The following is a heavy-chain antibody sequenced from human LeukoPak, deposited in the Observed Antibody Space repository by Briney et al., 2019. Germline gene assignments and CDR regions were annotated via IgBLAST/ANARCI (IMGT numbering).Heavy chain of an antibody. CDR2: MNSDGSST. CDR1: GLTLSNYW. D-gene: IGHD4-17*01. Sequence: GGSLRLSCAASGLTLSNYWMHWVRQAPGKGLVWFSRMNSDGSSTSYADSVKGRFTISRDNAKNTLYLQMNSLRAEDTAVYYCARETTVIREWYFDLWGRGTLVTVAS. J-gene: IGHJ2*01. CDR3: ARETTVIREWYFDL. V-gene: IGHV3-74*01.